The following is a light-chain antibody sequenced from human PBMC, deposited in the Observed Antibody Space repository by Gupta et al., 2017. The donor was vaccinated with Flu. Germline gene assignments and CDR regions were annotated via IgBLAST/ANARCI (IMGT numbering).Light chain of an antibody. V-gene: IGLV3-1*01. J-gene: IGLJ1*01. CDR1: DLGKMY. CDR2: ERS. Sequence: SGDDLGKMYPCWYQPKTGQSPVLLIYERSKRPSGISDRFSGSLSGNTATLTITETQALDEADCYCQASDSSDRYVFGSGTMVTVL. CDR3: QASDSSDRYV.